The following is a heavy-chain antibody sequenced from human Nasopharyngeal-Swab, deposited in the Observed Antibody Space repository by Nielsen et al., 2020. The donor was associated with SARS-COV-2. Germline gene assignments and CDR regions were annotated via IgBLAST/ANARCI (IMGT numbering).Heavy chain of an antibody. CDR3: ARDRDDILTGKPYYFDY. V-gene: IGHV1-3*01. CDR2: INAGNGNT. D-gene: IGHD3-9*01. Sequence: ASVKVSCKASGYTFTSYAMYWVRQAPGQRLEWMGWINAGNGNTKYSQKFQGRVTITRDTSASTAYMELSSLRSEDTAVYYCARDRDDILTGKPYYFDYWGQGTLVT. CDR1: GYTFTSYA. J-gene: IGHJ4*02.